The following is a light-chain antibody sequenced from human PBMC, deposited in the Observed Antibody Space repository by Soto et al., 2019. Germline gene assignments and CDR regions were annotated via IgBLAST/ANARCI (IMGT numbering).Light chain of an antibody. J-gene: IGLJ3*02. CDR2: DVT. CDR1: SSDVGGYDY. Sequence: QSALTQPRSVSGSPGQSVTISCTGTSSDVGGYDYVSWFQHHPGKVPKLMIYDVTKRPSGVPDRFSASKSGNTASLTISGLQAEDEADYYCCSDGGYLGVFGGGTKLTVL. V-gene: IGLV2-11*01. CDR3: CSDGGYLGV.